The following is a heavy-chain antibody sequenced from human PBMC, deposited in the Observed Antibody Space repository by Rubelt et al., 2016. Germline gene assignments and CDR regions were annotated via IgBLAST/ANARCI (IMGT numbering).Heavy chain of an antibody. J-gene: IGHJ4*02. V-gene: IGHV3-66*01. Sequence: CGGGLVQPGGSLRLSCAASGFTVSSNHMSWVRQAPGKGLEWVSLIYSGGSTYYADSVKGRFTISRDNSKNTVYLQMNSLRVDDTAVYYCARDGRNQPGSYWGQGTLVTVSS. CDR3: ARDGRNQPGSY. CDR2: IYSGGST. D-gene: IGHD1-1*01. CDR1: GFTVSSNH.